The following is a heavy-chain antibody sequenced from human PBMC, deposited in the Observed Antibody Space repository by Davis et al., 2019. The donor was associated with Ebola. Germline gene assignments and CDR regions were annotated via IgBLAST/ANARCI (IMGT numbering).Heavy chain of an antibody. CDR1: GFTVSTNY. CDR2: IYSAGSA. Sequence: PGGSLRLSCAASGFTVSTNYMTWVRQAPGKGLEWVSSIYSAGSAYYADSVRGRFTISRDNSKDTVYLQMNSLRAEDTAVYYCARAVSGLWKCEGDCYYGLDVWGQGTTVTVSS. CDR3: ARAVSGLWKCEGDCYYGLDV. J-gene: IGHJ6*02. D-gene: IGHD3-16*01. V-gene: IGHV3-53*01.